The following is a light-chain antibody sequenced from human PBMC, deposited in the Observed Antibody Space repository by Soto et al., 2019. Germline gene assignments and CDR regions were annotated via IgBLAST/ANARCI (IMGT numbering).Light chain of an antibody. CDR3: QQYNKWPLT. J-gene: IGKJ4*01. Sequence: IVMTQCASTLSVSPGESATLSCRASQSVSSNLGWYQHKPGQAPSLLIYGASTRATAIPARCSGSGSGTDLPITISSLQSEDFAVYFCQQYNKWPLTFGGGTKGDIK. CDR1: QSVSSN. CDR2: GAS. V-gene: IGKV3-15*01.